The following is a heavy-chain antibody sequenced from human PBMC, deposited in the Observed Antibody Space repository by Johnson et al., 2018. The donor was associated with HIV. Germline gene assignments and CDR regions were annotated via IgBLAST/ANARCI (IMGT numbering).Heavy chain of an antibody. V-gene: IGHV3-30*04. J-gene: IGHJ3*02. CDR2: ISYDGSDK. Sequence: VQLVESGGGVVQPVRSLRLSCAASGFTFSRYAMHWVRQAPAKGLQWVAVISYDGSDKDYADSVKGRFTISRDSSKNTLYAQMDSLREDDTAVYYCAKDLDRELLALWAFHTWGQGTVVTVSS. CDR1: GFTFSRYA. D-gene: IGHD2-8*02. CDR3: AKDLDRELLALWAFHT.